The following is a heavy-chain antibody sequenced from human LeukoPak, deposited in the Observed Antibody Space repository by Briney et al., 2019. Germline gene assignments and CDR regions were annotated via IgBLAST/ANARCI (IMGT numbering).Heavy chain of an antibody. CDR1: GFTVSSNY. V-gene: IGHV3-53*01. D-gene: IGHD6-13*01. Sequence: GGSLRLSCAASGFTVSSNYMSWVRQAPGKGLGWVSVIYSGGSTYYADSVKGRFTISRDNSKNTLYLQMNSLRAEDTAVYYCARETPAGAFDIWGQGTMVTVSS. CDR3: ARETPAGAFDI. J-gene: IGHJ3*02. CDR2: IYSGGST.